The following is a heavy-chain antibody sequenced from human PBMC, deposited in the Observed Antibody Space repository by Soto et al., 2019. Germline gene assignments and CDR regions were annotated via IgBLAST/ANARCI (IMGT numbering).Heavy chain of an antibody. Sequence: GASVKVSCKASGYSFTTYNIHWVRQAPGQGLEWMGVVNPSSGSTSYAQKFQGRVTMTRDTSTSTVYMELSSLRSEDAAVYYCAREKTSYGMDVWGQGTTVTVSS. V-gene: IGHV1-46*01. CDR1: GYSFTTYN. CDR2: VNPSSGST. J-gene: IGHJ6*02. CDR3: AREKTSYGMDV.